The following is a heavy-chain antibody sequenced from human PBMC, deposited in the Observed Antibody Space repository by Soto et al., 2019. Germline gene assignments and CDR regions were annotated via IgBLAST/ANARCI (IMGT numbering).Heavy chain of an antibody. CDR1: GGSFSGYY. D-gene: IGHD6-19*01. CDR3: ARVITGWTPFDD. J-gene: IGHJ4*02. CDR2: INHSGST. Sequence: SETLSLTCAVHGGSFSGYYWSWIRQPPGKGLEWIGEINHSGSTNYNPSLKRRVNMSVDTSRNQFSLKLSSVTAADTAGYYCARVITGWTPFDDWGQGTLVTVSS. V-gene: IGHV4-34*01.